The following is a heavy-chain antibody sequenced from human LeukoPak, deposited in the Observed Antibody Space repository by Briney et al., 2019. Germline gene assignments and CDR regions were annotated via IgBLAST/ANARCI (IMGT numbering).Heavy chain of an antibody. D-gene: IGHD1-26*01. CDR3: ARPPTREAEGFDV. V-gene: IGHV1-2*02. CDR1: GYTFSDLY. CDR2: INPDGGDT. J-gene: IGHJ3*01. Sequence: ASMKVSCKASGYTFSDLYIHWVRQAPGQGLEWMGWINPDGGDTEFEQKFQDRVTVTRDTSTSTAFLEISRLTFDDTAVYYCARPPTREAEGFDVWGQGTMVIVSS.